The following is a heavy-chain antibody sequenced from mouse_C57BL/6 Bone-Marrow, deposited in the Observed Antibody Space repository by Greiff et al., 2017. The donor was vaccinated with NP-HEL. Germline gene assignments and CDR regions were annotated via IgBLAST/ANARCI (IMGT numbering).Heavy chain of an antibody. J-gene: IGHJ3*01. Sequence: EVKLVESGGDSVKPGGSLKLSCAASGFTFSSYGMSWVRQTPDKRLEWVATISSGGSYTCYPDSVKGRFTISRDNAKNTLYLQMSSLKSEDTAMYYCARTVRNWFAYWGQGTLVTVSA. V-gene: IGHV5-6*02. CDR1: GFTFSSYG. D-gene: IGHD2-14*01. CDR3: ARTVRNWFAY. CDR2: ISSGGSYT.